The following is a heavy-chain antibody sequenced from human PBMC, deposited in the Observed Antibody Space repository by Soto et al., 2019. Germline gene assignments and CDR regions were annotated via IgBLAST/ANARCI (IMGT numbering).Heavy chain of an antibody. J-gene: IGHJ4*02. V-gene: IGHV4-4*02. CDR2: IYHSGST. CDR1: SGSISSSNL. D-gene: IGHD4-17*01. CDR3: AIYGGNSVYFDY. Sequence: XTLSLPYAVSSGSISSSNLSSWVRQPPGKGLEWIGEIYHSGSTNYNPSLKSRVTISVDKSKNQFSLKLSSVTAADTAVYYCAIYGGNSVYFDYWGQGTLVTVSS.